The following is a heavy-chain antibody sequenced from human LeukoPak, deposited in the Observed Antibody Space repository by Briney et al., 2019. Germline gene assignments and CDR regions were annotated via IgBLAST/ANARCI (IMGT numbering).Heavy chain of an antibody. Sequence: GGSLRLSCAGSGFTFNDYALHWVRQAPGKGLEWVANIKPDGRETYYVDSVKGRFTISRDNSKNTLYLQMNSLRADDTAVYYCAKSHHVTAIDYWGQGTLVTVSS. D-gene: IGHD2-21*02. V-gene: IGHV3-7*03. CDR1: GFTFNDYA. J-gene: IGHJ4*02. CDR3: AKSHHVTAIDY. CDR2: IKPDGRET.